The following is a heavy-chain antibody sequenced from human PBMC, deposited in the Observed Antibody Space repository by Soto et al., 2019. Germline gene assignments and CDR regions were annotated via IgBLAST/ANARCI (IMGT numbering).Heavy chain of an antibody. CDR1: GFTFTSSS. CDR2: IVVGSGNT. Sequence: SVKVSCKASGFTFTSSSLQWVRQARGQRLEWIGWIVVGSGNTNYAQKFQERVTITRDMSTSTAYMELSSLRSEDTAVYYCAADPYYYDSSGYSPLVYWGQGTLVTVSS. D-gene: IGHD3-22*01. V-gene: IGHV1-58*01. CDR3: AADPYYYDSSGYSPLVY. J-gene: IGHJ4*02.